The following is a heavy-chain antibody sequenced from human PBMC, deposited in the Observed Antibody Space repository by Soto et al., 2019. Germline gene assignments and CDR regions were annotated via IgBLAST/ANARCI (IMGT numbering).Heavy chain of an antibody. Sequence: LRLSCAASGFTFSRYAMHWVRQAPGKGLEWVSLISFDGGDKLYADSVKGRFTISRDNSANTLYLQMNSLRAEDTAVYYCARKCSSTSCHQNYYSYGMDVWGQVTTVTVSS. D-gene: IGHD2-2*01. CDR1: GFTFSRYA. J-gene: IGHJ6*02. CDR3: ARKCSSTSCHQNYYSYGMDV. CDR2: ISFDGGDK. V-gene: IGHV3-30-3*01.